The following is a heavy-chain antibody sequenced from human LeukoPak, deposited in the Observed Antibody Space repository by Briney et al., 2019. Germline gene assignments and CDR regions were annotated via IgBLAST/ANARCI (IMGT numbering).Heavy chain of an antibody. Sequence: SETLSLTCAVSGYSTSSGYHWAWIRQSPGKGLEWIGSIYHSGSAHYNPSLKSRVTISVETSKNQFSLKMYSVTAADTAVYYCARDPRWLTPDCTSTSCYENYFDPWGQGTLVTVSS. CDR1: GYSTSSGYH. D-gene: IGHD2-2*01. CDR3: ARDPRWLTPDCTSTSCYENYFDP. CDR2: IYHSGSA. V-gene: IGHV4-38-2*02. J-gene: IGHJ5*02.